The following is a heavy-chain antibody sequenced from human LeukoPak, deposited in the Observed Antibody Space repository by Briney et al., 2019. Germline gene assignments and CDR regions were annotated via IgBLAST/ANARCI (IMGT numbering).Heavy chain of an antibody. D-gene: IGHD2-2*01. CDR2: IYPGDSET. CDR3: ARIASTYCSTSSCSPFGFDS. Sequence: GESLKISCKASGFSFTTYWIGWVRQMPGKGLEWMGIIYPGDSETRYSPSFQGQVTISADKSISTAYLQWSSLKASDTAMYYCARIASTYCSTSSCSPFGFDSWGQGTLVTVSS. J-gene: IGHJ4*02. CDR1: GFSFTTYW. V-gene: IGHV5-51*01.